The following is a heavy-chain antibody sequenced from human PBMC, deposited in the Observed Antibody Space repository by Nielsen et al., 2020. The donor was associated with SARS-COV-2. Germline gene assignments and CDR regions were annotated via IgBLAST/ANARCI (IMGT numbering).Heavy chain of an antibody. CDR3: AGHKFEDRYYEGYYGMDL. D-gene: IGHD3-22*01. CDR2: IYPGDSDT. J-gene: IGHJ6*02. CDR1: GYSFTSYW. Sequence: GESLKISCKGSGYSFTSYWIGWVRQMPGKGLEWMGIIYPGDSDTRYSPSFQGQVTISADKSISNAYLQWSSLKASDTAIYYCAGHKFEDRYYEGYYGMDLRGQGTTVTVSS. V-gene: IGHV5-51*01.